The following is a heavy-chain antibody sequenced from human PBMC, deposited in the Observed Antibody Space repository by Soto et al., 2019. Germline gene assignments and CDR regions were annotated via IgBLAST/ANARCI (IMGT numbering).Heavy chain of an antibody. D-gene: IGHD2-2*01. CDR2: IYYSGST. CDR3: ARGGYCSSTSCYDVYYYYGMDV. J-gene: IGHJ6*02. CDR1: GGSISSGGYY. V-gene: IGHV4-31*02. Sequence: SETLSLTCPVSGGSISSGGYYWSWIRQHPGKGLGWIWYIYYSGSTYYNPSLKSRVTISVDTSKNQFSLKLSSVTAADTAVYYCARGGYCSSTSCYDVYYYYGMDVWGQGTTVTVSS.